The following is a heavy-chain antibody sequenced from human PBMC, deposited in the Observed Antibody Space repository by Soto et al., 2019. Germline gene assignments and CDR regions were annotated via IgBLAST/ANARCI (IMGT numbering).Heavy chain of an antibody. V-gene: IGHV4-30-2*01. CDR3: ARAYDTRRYYYGMDV. Sequence: KPSETLSLTCAVSGGSISSGGYSWSWIRQPPGKGLEWIGYIYHSGSTYYNPSLKSRVTISVDRSKNQFSLKLSSVTAADTAVYYCARAYDTRRYYYGMDVWGQGTTVTVSS. D-gene: IGHD3-9*01. CDR2: IYHSGST. J-gene: IGHJ6*02. CDR1: GGSISSGGYS.